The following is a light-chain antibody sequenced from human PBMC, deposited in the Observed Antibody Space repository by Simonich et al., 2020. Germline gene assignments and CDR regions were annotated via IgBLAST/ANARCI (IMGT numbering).Light chain of an antibody. J-gene: IGLJ3*02. CDR3: AAWDDSLSGGV. V-gene: IGLV1-47*01. CDR2: RKK. CDR1: SSNIGSNY. Sequence: QSVLTQPPSASGTPGQRVTISCSGSSSNIGSNYVYWYQQLPGTAPKLPNYRKKHRPSGVPDRFSGSKSGTSASLAISGLRSEDEADYYCAAWDDSLSGGVFGGGTKLTVL.